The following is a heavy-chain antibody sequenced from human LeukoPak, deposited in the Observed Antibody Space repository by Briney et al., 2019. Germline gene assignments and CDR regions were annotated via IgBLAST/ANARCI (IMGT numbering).Heavy chain of an antibody. V-gene: IGHV1-2*02. CDR2: ISPNSGAP. J-gene: IGHJ4*02. CDR1: GYTFTVYY. D-gene: IGHD3-22*01. Sequence: ASVKVSCKASGYTFTVYYMHWVRQAPGQGLEWMGWISPNSGAPNYAQKFQGRVTMTRDTSISTAYMELSRLRSDDTAVYYCARGLYYDTSGYLGTYDAYYFDYWGQGTLVTVSS. CDR3: ARGLYYDTSGYLGTYDAYYFDY.